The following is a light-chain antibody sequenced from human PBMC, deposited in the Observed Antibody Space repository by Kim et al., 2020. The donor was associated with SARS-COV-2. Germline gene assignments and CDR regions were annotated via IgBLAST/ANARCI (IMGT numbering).Light chain of an antibody. CDR3: QQSNIFPIT. V-gene: IGKV1-12*01. J-gene: IGKJ5*01. Sequence: ASVGGTVTITCRAGQANRRWLAWYQQRPGNPPRLLIFGASNLQAGVPSRFSGSGSGTDFSLTISRLQPEDFGTYYCQQSNIFPITFGQGTRLEIK. CDR1: QANRRW. CDR2: GAS.